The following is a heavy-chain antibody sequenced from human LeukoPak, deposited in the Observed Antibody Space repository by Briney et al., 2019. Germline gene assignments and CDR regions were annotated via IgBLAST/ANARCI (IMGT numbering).Heavy chain of an antibody. CDR3: ARDASYGDHGVFDY. J-gene: IGHJ4*02. V-gene: IGHV4-39*07. Sequence: SETLSLTCTVSGGSISSSSYYWGWIRQPPGKGLEWIGSIYYSGSTYYNPSLKSRVTISVDTSKNQFSLKLSSVTAADTAVYYCARDASYGDHGVFDYWGQGTLVTVSS. CDR1: GGSISSSSYY. CDR2: IYYSGST. D-gene: IGHD4-17*01.